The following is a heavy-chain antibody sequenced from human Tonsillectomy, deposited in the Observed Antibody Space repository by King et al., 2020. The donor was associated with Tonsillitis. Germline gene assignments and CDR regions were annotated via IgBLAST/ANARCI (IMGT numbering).Heavy chain of an antibody. D-gene: IGHD5-18*01. CDR2: ISFDGRNE. CDR3: AKDTAMISFYFDY. V-gene: IGHV3-30*18. Sequence: VQLVESGGGVVQPGRSLRVSCTASGFTFSGYGMHWVRQAPGKGLEWVAVISFDGRNEYYADSVKGRFTISRDNSKNTLYLQMNSLRPEDTAVYYCAKDTAMISFYFDYWGQGTLVTVSS. CDR1: GFTFSGYG. J-gene: IGHJ4*02.